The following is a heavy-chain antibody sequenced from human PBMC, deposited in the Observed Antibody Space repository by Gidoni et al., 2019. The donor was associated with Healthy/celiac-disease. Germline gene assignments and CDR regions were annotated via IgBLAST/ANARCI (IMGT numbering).Heavy chain of an antibody. D-gene: IGHD5-18*01. CDR3: ARWYFFGNSYGPRGAPFDP. J-gene: IGHJ5*02. V-gene: IGHV4-34*01. CDR1: GGSFSGYY. CDR2: INHSGST. Sequence: QVQLQQWGAGLLKPSETLSLTCAVYGGSFSGYYWSWIRQPPGKGLEWIGEINHSGSTNYNPSLKSRVTISVDTAKNQFSLKLSSVTAADTAVYYCARWYFFGNSYGPRGAPFDPWGQGTLVTVSS.